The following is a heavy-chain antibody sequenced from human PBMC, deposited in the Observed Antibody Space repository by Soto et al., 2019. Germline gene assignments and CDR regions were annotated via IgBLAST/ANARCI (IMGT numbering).Heavy chain of an antibody. V-gene: IGHV4-59*01. J-gene: IGHJ5*02. CDR2: IYYSGST. CDR3: AIIGGDYGSNNWIDP. CDR1: GDSISRNY. Sequence: SETLSLTCTVSGDSISRNYCTWIRQSPGKGLEWIGHIYYSGSTKYNPSLKSRVIISIDTSKNQFSLRLTSVTAADTATYYCAIIGGDYGSNNWIDPWGQGALVTVSS. D-gene: IGHD4-17*01.